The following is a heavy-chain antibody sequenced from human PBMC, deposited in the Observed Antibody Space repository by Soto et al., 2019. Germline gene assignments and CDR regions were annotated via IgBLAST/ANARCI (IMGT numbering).Heavy chain of an antibody. D-gene: IGHD3-10*01. CDR3: ARAEYYYGSGSFRSSIYYYYYMDV. CDR2: IIPILGIA. CDR1: GGTFSSYT. J-gene: IGHJ6*03. Sequence: QVQLVQSGAEVKKPGSSVKVSCKASGGTFSSYTISWVRQAPGQGLEWMGRIIPILGIANYAQKFQGRVTITADKSTSTAYMELSSLRSEDTAVYYCARAEYYYGSGSFRSSIYYYYYMDVWGKGTTVTVSS. V-gene: IGHV1-69*02.